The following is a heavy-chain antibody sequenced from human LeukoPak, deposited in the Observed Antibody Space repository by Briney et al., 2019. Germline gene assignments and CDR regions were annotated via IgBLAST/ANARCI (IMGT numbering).Heavy chain of an antibody. Sequence: SETLSLTCTVSGGSLSSYYWSWIRQPPGKGLEWIGYIYYSGSTNYNPSLKSRVTISVDTSKNQFSLKLSSVTAADTAVYYCGGHIGSVWYFFDYWGESTVVTVSS. D-gene: IGHD6-19*01. CDR1: GGSLSSYY. V-gene: IGHV4-59*08. CDR2: IYYSGST. J-gene: IGHJ4*02. CDR3: GGHIGSVWYFFDY.